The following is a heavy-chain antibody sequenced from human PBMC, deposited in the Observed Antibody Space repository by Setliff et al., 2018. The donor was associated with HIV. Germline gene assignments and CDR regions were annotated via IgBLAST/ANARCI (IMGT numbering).Heavy chain of an antibody. V-gene: IGHV1-24*01. CDR2: FDPEDGET. CDR3: ATDPGYSSTWYSESFQH. D-gene: IGHD6-13*01. Sequence: ASVKVSCKISGYTLTELSIHWVRQAPGKGLEWMANFDPEDGETFYAQKFQGRFTMTEDTSTDTAYMELSSLRSDDTAMYYCATDPGYSSTWYSESFQHWGQGTVVTVSS. J-gene: IGHJ1*01. CDR1: GYTLTELS.